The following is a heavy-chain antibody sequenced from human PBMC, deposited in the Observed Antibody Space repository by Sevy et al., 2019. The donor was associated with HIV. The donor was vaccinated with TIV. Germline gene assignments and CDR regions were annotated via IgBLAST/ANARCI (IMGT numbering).Heavy chain of an antibody. V-gene: IGHV4-34*01. CDR1: GGSFSGYY. CDR3: ARGSETYGSGSYYQYYFDY. D-gene: IGHD3-10*01. Sequence: KQSQTLSLTCAVYGGSFSGYYWSWIRQPPGKGLEWIGEINHSGSTNYNPSLKSRVTISVDTSKNQFSLKLSSVTAADTAVYYCARGSETYGSGSYYQYYFDYWGQGALVTVSS. CDR2: INHSGST. J-gene: IGHJ4*02.